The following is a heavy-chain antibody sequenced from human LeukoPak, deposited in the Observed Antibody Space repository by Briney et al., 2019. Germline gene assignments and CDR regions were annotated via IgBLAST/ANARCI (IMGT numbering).Heavy chain of an antibody. CDR3: ASRSSSWYFS. Sequence: SETLSLTCAVYGGSFSGYYWSWIRQPPGKGLEWIGYIYYSGSTNYNPSLKSRVTISVDTSKSQFSLKLSSVTAADTAVYYCASRSSSWYFSWGQGTLVTVSS. J-gene: IGHJ5*02. V-gene: IGHV4-59*01. D-gene: IGHD6-13*01. CDR2: IYYSGST. CDR1: GGSFSGYY.